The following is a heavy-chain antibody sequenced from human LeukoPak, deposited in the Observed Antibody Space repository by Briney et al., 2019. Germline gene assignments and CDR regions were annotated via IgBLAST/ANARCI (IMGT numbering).Heavy chain of an antibody. CDR3: ARGRTVTTSDIDY. CDR1: GYTFTSYD. J-gene: IGHJ4*02. Sequence: ASVKVSCKSSGYTFTSYDINWVRQATGQGLEWMGWMNPNSGNTGYAQKFQGRVTMTRNTSISTAYMELSSLRSEDTAVYYCARGRTVTTSDIDYWGQGTLVTVSS. D-gene: IGHD4-17*01. V-gene: IGHV1-8*01. CDR2: MNPNSGNT.